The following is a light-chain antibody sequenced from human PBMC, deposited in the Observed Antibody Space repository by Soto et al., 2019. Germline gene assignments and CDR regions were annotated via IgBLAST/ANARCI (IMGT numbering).Light chain of an antibody. Sequence: AIRMTQSPSSLSASTGDRVTITCRASQGISSYLAWYQQKPGKAPKLLIYAASSLQSGVPSRFSGSGSGTDFTLTISSLQPEDFATYYCQQSYSTLWTFGHGTKVDIK. CDR1: QGISSY. J-gene: IGKJ1*01. CDR2: AAS. V-gene: IGKV1-8*01. CDR3: QQSYSTLWT.